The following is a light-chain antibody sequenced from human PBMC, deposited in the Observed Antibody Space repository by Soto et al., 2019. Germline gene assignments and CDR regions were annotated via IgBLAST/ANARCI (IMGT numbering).Light chain of an antibody. CDR3: QQYDSSPPRFT. J-gene: IGKJ3*01. Sequence: EIVLTQSPGTLSLSPGERATLSCRASQSVSSNYLAWYQQKPGQAPRLLIYGASSRATGIPDRFSGSGSGTDFTLTITRLEPKDFAVYYCQQYDSSPPRFTFGPGTKVDIK. CDR1: QSVSSNY. V-gene: IGKV3-20*01. CDR2: GAS.